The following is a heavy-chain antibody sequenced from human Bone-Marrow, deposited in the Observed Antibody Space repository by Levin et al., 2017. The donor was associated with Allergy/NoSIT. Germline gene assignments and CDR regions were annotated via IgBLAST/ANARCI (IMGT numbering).Heavy chain of an antibody. V-gene: IGHV3-48*03. J-gene: IGHJ4*02. CDR2: VNTGGSTM. Sequence: GESLKISCVASGLTFSEYEMNWVRQAPGKGLEWVSFVNTGGSTMHYADSVKGRFTISRDYTKNSLYLHMNSLRAEDTAVYYCATDTPGSSYGFRYWGQGTLVTVSS. CDR1: GLTFSEYE. CDR3: ATDTPGSSYGFRY. D-gene: IGHD5-18*01.